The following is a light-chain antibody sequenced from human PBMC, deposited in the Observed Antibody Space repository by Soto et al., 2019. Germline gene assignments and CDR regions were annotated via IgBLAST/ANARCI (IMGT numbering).Light chain of an antibody. CDR3: QQLNSYPLT. CDR2: AAS. V-gene: IGKV1-9*01. Sequence: DIQLTQSPSFLSASVGDRVTITCRASQGISSYLAWYQQKPGKAPKLLIYAASTLQSGVPSRFSGSGSGTEFTLTLGSLQPEDFATYYCQQLNSYPLTFGPGTKVDIK. CDR1: QGISSY. J-gene: IGKJ3*01.